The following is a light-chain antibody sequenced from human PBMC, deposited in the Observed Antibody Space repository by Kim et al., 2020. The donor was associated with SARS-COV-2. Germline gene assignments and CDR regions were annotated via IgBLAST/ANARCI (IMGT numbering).Light chain of an antibody. CDR3: QSYDASNLWV. CDR1: SGSIASHY. Sequence: NFMLTQPHSVSESPGKTVTISCTRSSGSIASHYVQWYQQRPGSAPTTVIYEDNQRPSGVPDRFSGSFDSSSNSASLTISGLKTEDEADYYCQSYDASNLWVFGGGTQLTVL. J-gene: IGLJ3*02. V-gene: IGLV6-57*04. CDR2: EDN.